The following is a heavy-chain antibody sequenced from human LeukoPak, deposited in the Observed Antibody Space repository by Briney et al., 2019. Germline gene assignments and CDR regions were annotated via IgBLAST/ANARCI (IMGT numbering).Heavy chain of an antibody. V-gene: IGHV3-74*01. J-gene: IGHJ4*02. CDR2: IKSDGSST. CDR3: ASPLDSSGYFYV. CDR1: GFTFSSYW. D-gene: IGHD3-22*01. Sequence: GGSLRLSCAASGFTFSSYWMHWVRQAPGKGLVWVSRIKSDGSSTNYADSVKGRFTISRDNAKSTLYLQMNSLRAEDTAVYYCASPLDSSGYFYVWGQGTLVTVSS.